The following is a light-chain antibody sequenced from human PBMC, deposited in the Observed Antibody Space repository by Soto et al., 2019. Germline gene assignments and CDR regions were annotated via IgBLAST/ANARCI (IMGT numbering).Light chain of an antibody. J-gene: IGKJ4*01. CDR1: QAVRNNY. V-gene: IGKV3-20*01. Sequence: EFVLTQSPGTLSLSPGERATLSCRASQAVRNNYLAWYQQKPGQAPRLLIYDASSRATGITDKLSGGGSGTDFTLTVSRLEPEVFAVYYCQQFSIYPLPFGGGTNVDSK. CDR2: DAS. CDR3: QQFSIYPLP.